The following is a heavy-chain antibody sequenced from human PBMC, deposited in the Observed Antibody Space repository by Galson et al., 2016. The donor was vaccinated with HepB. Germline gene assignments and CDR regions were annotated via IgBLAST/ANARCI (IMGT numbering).Heavy chain of an antibody. V-gene: IGHV3-30-3*01. Sequence: SLRLSCAASGFIFSSSSMHWVRQAPGKGLEWMAVMSYDGNNKDYEDSVKGRFTISRDNSKDTLYLQMNSLRAEDTAVYYCARAGWYRAYGLTYYDYWGQGTLVTFSS. J-gene: IGHJ4*02. CDR3: ARAGWYRAYGLTYYDY. D-gene: IGHD5-12*01. CDR1: GFIFSSSS. CDR2: MSYDGNNK.